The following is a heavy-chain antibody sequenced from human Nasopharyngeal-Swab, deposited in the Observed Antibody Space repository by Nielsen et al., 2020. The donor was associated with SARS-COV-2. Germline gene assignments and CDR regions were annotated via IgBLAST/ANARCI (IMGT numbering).Heavy chain of an antibody. Sequence: WIRQPPGKGLEWIGYIYYSGSTYYNPSLKSRVTISLDMSKNQFSLKVTSVTAADTAVYYCARGPSYGGFDFWGQGTLVTVSS. CDR3: ARGPSYGGFDF. V-gene: IGHV4-30-2*01. D-gene: IGHD4-23*01. CDR2: IYYSGST. J-gene: IGHJ4*02.